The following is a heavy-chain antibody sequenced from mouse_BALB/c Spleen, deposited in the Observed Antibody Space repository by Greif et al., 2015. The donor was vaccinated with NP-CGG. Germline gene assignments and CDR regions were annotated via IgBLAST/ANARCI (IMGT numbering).Heavy chain of an antibody. CDR3: AREDYGNSRGFAY. Sequence: VQLQQSGAELVKPGASVKLSCKASGYTFTSYGINWVRQRPEQGLEWIGWIFPGDGSTKYNEKFKGKATLTTDKSSSTAYMQLSRLTSEDSAVYFCAREDYGNSRGFAYWGQGTLVTVSA. V-gene: IGHV1S56*01. CDR2: IFPGDGST. J-gene: IGHJ3*01. D-gene: IGHD2-1*01. CDR1: GYTFTSYG.